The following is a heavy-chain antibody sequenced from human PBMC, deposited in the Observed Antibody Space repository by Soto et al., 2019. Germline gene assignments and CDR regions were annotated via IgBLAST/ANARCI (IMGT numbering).Heavy chain of an antibody. J-gene: IGHJ3*02. V-gene: IGHV4-34*01. CDR2: MSHSGGT. CDR3: ARVERGTATTVVDAFDI. Sequence: QVQLQQWGAGLLKPSETLSLTCAVYGGFVTSGSYYWSWIRQPPGKGLEWIGEMSHSGGTHFNPCLKSRVTRSVDTSKNQFTLKLSYVTAADTALYYCARVERGTATTVVDAFDIWGPGTMVTVSS. D-gene: IGHD1-1*01. CDR1: GGFVTSGSYY.